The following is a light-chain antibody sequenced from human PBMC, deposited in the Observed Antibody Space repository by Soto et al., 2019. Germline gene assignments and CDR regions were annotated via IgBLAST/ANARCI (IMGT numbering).Light chain of an antibody. CDR3: RKYDSAPWT. J-gene: IGKJ1*01. Sequence: DIQMTQSPSSQSASVGDRITITCRASQGIRNNLAWYQQKPGKVPKLLIYAASTLQSGVPSRFSGSGSGTDFTLTISSLQPEDAATYYCRKYDSAPWTFGQGTKVDI. CDR2: AAS. CDR1: QGIRNN. V-gene: IGKV1-27*01.